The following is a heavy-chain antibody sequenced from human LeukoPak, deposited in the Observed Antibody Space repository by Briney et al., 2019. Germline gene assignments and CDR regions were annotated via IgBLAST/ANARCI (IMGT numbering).Heavy chain of an antibody. J-gene: IGHJ4*02. CDR1: GFIFSKYA. CDR2: ISGSGGDT. Sequence: PGGSLRLSCATSGFIFSKYAMSWVRQAPGKGLEWVSTISGSGGDTNYANSVRGRLTVSRDNSNNKQYLQMDSLRADDTAVYYCARGHLDTTTPYFDYWGRGTLVTVSS. D-gene: IGHD2/OR15-2a*01. CDR3: ARGHLDTTTPYFDY. V-gene: IGHV3-23*01.